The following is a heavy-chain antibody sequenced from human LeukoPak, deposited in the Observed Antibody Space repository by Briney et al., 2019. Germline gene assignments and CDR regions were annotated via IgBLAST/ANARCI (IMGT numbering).Heavy chain of an antibody. Sequence: GGSLRLSCVASGFSFSSYWMSWVRQAPGKGPEWVASIKQDGSEKFYADSVKGRFTISKDNARNSLYLQINSLRAEDTAVYYCAREDHSKYEYWGQGTLVTVSS. CDR2: IKQDGSEK. CDR1: GFSFSSYW. D-gene: IGHD4-11*01. V-gene: IGHV3-7*01. J-gene: IGHJ4*02. CDR3: AREDHSKYEY.